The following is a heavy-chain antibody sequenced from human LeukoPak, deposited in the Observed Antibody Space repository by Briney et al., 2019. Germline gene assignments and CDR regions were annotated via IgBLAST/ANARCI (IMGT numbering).Heavy chain of an antibody. J-gene: IGHJ5*02. CDR2: IYYSGST. CDR3: ARDTYNWNVDAFDP. D-gene: IGHD1-20*01. V-gene: IGHV4-39*02. Sequence: SETLSLTCTVSGGSISSSSYYWGWIRQPPGKGLEWIGSIYYSGSTYYNPSLKSRVTISIDKSKNHFSLKLTSVTAADTAIYYCARDTYNWNVDAFDPWGQGTLVTVSS. CDR1: GGSISSSSYY.